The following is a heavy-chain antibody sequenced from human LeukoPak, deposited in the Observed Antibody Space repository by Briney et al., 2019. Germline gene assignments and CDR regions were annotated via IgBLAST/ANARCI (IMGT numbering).Heavy chain of an antibody. CDR3: ARAVVTTVKCFDY. D-gene: IGHD4-17*01. CDR1: GYTFTGYY. Sequence: GASVKVSCKASGYTFTGYYMHWVRQAPGQGLEWMGWISAYNGNTNYAQNLQGRVTMTTDTSTSTAYVELRSLRSDDTAVYYCARAVVTTVKCFDYWGQGTLVTVSS. V-gene: IGHV1-18*04. CDR2: ISAYNGNT. J-gene: IGHJ4*02.